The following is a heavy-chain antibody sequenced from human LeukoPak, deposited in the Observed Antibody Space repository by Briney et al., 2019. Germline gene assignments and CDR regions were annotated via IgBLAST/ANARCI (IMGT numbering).Heavy chain of an antibody. CDR2: ISTTSNYI. Sequence: GGSLRLSCAASGFTFSSYTRNWVRRAPGRGREGVSSISTTSNYIYYADSVKGRFTISRDNVRSSLYLQMNSLRAEDTAVYFCATEGGDFWSGPDWGLGTLVTVSS. V-gene: IGHV3-21*01. CDR3: ATEGGDFWSGPD. J-gene: IGHJ4*02. D-gene: IGHD3-3*01. CDR1: GFTFSSYT.